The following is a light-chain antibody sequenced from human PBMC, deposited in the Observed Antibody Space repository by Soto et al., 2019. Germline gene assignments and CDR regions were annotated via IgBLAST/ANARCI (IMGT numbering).Light chain of an antibody. J-gene: IGKJ1*01. CDR3: QQYDVHPKT. CDR1: ENIENW. V-gene: IGKV1-5*01. CDR2: DAP. Sequence: DVQMTQSASTRAASVGDRVTITCRASENIENWLAWEQQTPGKAPKVLISDAPRLETGVPSRFSGSGYGTDFTLTITSLQTDDFGTYHCQQYDVHPKTFGQGTKVDI.